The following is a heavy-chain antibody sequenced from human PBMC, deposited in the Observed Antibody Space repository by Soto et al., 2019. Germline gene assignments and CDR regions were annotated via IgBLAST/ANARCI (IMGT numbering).Heavy chain of an antibody. J-gene: IGHJ3*02. CDR2: IYYSGST. D-gene: IGHD3-10*01. CDR1: GGSISSSSYY. V-gene: IGHV4-39*01. CDR3: ARRILMVRGVIRGPAFDI. Sequence: SETLSLTCTVSGGSISSSSYYWGWIRQPPGKGLEWIGSIYYSGSTYYNPSLKSRVTISVDTSKKQLSLKLSSVTAADTAVYYCARRILMVRGVIRGPAFDIWGQGTMVTVSS.